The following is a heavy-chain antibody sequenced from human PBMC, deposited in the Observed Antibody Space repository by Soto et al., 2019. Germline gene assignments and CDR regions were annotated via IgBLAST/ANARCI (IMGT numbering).Heavy chain of an antibody. J-gene: IGHJ6*02. V-gene: IGHV4-59*01. CDR3: ARAGEGGYDYYGMDV. CDR2: IYYSGST. Sequence: SETLSLTCTVSGGSISSYYWSWIRQPPGKGLEWIGYIYYSGSTNYNPSLKSRVTISVDTSKNQFSLELSSLRSEDTAVYYCARAGEGGYDYYGMDVWGQGTTVTVSS. D-gene: IGHD2-15*01. CDR1: GGSISSYY.